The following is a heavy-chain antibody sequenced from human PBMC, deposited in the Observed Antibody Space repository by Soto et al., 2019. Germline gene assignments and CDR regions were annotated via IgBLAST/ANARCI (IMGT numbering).Heavy chain of an antibody. Sequence: GESLKISCKGSGYSFTSYWISWVRQMPGKGLEWMGRIDPSDSYTNYSPSFQGHVTISADKSISTAYLQWSSLKASDTAMYYCARTDPNSSSWYYYYYGMDVWGQGTTVTVSS. CDR3: ARTDPNSSSWYYYYYGMDV. CDR2: IDPSDSYT. CDR1: GYSFTSYW. D-gene: IGHD6-13*01. J-gene: IGHJ6*02. V-gene: IGHV5-10-1*01.